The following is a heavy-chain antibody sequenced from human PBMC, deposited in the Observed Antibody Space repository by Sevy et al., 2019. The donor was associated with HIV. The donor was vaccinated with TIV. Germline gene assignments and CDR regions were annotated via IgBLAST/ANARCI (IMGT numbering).Heavy chain of an antibody. CDR3: ARDSAVVPRALVY. D-gene: IGHD2-15*01. Sequence: SESLSLTCNVSGDSISSYFWSWFRQPPGKGLEWIGYIYYSGTIDYNPSLRSRVTISVDTSKKHCSMKLTSVTAADTDDYYCARDSAVVPRALVYWGQGTLVTVSS. CDR2: IYYSGTI. J-gene: IGHJ4*02. V-gene: IGHV4-59*01. CDR1: GDSISSYF.